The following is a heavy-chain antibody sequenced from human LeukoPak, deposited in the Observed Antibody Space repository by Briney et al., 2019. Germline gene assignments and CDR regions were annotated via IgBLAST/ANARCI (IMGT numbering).Heavy chain of an antibody. CDR2: IYYSGST. D-gene: IGHD2-8*01. Sequence: PSETLSLTCTVSGGSVSSGSYYWSWIRQPPGKGLEWIGYIYYSGSTNYNPSPKSRVTISVDTSKNQFSLKLSSVTAADTAVYYCAREAMYCTNGVCHDYWGQGTLVTVSS. CDR3: AREAMYCTNGVCHDY. J-gene: IGHJ4*02. V-gene: IGHV4-61*01. CDR1: GGSVSSGSYY.